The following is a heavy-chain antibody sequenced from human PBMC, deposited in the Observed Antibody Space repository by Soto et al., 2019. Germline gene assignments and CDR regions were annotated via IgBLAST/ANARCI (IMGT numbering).Heavy chain of an antibody. Sequence: SVKVSCKVSGGTFSSYAISWVRQAPGQGLEWMGGIIPIFGTANYAQKFQGRVTITADESTSTAYMELSSLRSEDTAVYYCARVTVVVPAAILGSDYYYYYGMDVWGQGTTVTVSS. V-gene: IGHV1-69*13. CDR3: ARVTVVVPAAILGSDYYYYYGMDV. J-gene: IGHJ6*02. CDR2: IIPIFGTA. D-gene: IGHD2-2*02. CDR1: GGTFSSYA.